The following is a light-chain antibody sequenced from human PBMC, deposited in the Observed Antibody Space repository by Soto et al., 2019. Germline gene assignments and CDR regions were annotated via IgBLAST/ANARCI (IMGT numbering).Light chain of an antibody. CDR3: QQYDSHPHT. V-gene: IGKV1-16*02. CDR2: AAS. J-gene: IGKJ2*01. CDR1: QGIGYS. Sequence: DLQMTQSPSSLSASVGDRVTITCRASQGIGYSLAWFQQKPGKAPKSLIYAASALHVVVPSKFSGSGSGTDFTLTISSLQPEDFATYHCQQYDSHPHTFGQGTNLEIK.